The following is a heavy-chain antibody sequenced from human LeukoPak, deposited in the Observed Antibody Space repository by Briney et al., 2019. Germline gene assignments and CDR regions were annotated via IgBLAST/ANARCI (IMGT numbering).Heavy chain of an antibody. Sequence: NPSETLSLTCTVSGASISDYYWTWIRQPPGKGLEWIGYISNSGNTNYNLSLKSRVTISVDTSKNQFSLKLNSVTATDTAVYYCARPRFASGWYAAFDFWGQGTMVTVSS. CDR3: ARPRFASGWYAAFDF. CDR2: ISNSGNT. J-gene: IGHJ3*01. CDR1: GASISDYY. D-gene: IGHD6-19*01. V-gene: IGHV4-4*09.